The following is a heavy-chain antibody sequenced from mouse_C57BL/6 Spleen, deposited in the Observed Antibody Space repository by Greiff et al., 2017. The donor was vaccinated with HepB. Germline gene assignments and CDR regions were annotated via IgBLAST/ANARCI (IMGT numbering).Heavy chain of an antibody. D-gene: IGHD2-5*01. CDR2: INPGSGGT. CDR1: GYAFTNYL. Sequence: VQLQQSGAELVRPGTSVKVSCKASGYAFTNYLIEWVKQRPGQGLEWIGVINPGSGGTNYNEKFKGKATLTADKSSSTAYMQLSSLTSEYSAVYFCAICYSNYPLFDYWGQGTTLTVSS. CDR3: AICYSNYPLFDY. J-gene: IGHJ2*01. V-gene: IGHV1-54*01.